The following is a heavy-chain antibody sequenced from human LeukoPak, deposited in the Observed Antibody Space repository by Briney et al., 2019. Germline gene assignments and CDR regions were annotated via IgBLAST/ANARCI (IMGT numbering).Heavy chain of an antibody. CDR2: IYYSGST. Sequence: SETLSLTCTVSGGSISSGDYYWSWIRQPPGKGLEWIGYIYYSGSTYYSPSLKSRVTISVDTSKNQFSLKLSSVTAADTAVYYCAKPTTVTTPGAFDPWGQGTLVTVSS. V-gene: IGHV4-30-4*01. D-gene: IGHD4-17*01. CDR3: AKPTTVTTPGAFDP. J-gene: IGHJ5*02. CDR1: GGSISSGDYY.